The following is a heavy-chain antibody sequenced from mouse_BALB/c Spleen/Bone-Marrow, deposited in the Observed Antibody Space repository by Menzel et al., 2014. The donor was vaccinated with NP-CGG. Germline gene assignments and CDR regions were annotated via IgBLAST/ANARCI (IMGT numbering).Heavy chain of an antibody. V-gene: IGHV1S81*02. D-gene: IGHD2-2*01. J-gene: IGHJ3*01. CDR3: ARAGGYDGFAY. CDR2: INPSNGRA. CDR1: GYTFTSYW. Sequence: VQLQQSGAELVKPGASVKLSCKASGYTFTSYWMHWVKQRPGQGLEWIGEINPSNGRADYNEKFRSKATLTVDRSSSTAYMQHSSLTSQDSAVYYCARAGGYDGFAYWGQGTLVTVSA.